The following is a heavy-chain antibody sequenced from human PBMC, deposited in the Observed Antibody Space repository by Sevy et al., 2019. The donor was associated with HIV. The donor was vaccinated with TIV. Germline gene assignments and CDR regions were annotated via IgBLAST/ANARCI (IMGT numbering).Heavy chain of an antibody. CDR3: ARLRSAGSYPSPFDY. CDR1: GYYISSGYY. D-gene: IGHD3-10*01. Sequence: SETLSLTCTVSGYYISSGYYWGWVRQPPGKGLEWIGNIYHSGTTYYRSSLKSRVTISLDTSKNQFSLNLRSVTAADTAVYYCARLRSAGSYPSPFDYWGPGTLVTVSS. J-gene: IGHJ4*02. CDR2: IYHSGTT. V-gene: IGHV4-38-2*02.